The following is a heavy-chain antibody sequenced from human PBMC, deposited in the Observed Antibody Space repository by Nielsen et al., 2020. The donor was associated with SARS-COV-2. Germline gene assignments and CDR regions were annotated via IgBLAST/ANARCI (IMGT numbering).Heavy chain of an antibody. CDR3: ASLPALNNYSDS. CDR2: IYYSGRT. V-gene: IGHV4-30-4*01. D-gene: IGHD2/OR15-2a*01. Sequence: SETLSLTCTVSGASISSSDSYWTWIRQPPGKGLEWIGYIYYSGRTFYSPSLKSRVTISLDTSKNQFSLKLPSATAADTAVYYCASLPALNNYSDSWGQGTLVTVSS. J-gene: IGHJ4*02. CDR1: GASISSSDSY.